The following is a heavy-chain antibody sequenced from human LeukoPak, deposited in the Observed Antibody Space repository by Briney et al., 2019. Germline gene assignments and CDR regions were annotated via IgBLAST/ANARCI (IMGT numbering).Heavy chain of an antibody. V-gene: IGHV4-34*01. J-gene: IGHJ5*02. CDR1: GGSFSGYY. D-gene: IGHD2-2*01. CDR3: ASDCSSTSCRST. CDR2: INHSGST. Sequence: SETLSLTCAVYGGSFSGYYWSWIRQPPGKGLEWIGEINHSGSTNYNPSLKSRVTISVDTSKNQFSLKLSSVTAADTAVYYCASDCSSTSCRSTWGQGTLVTVSS.